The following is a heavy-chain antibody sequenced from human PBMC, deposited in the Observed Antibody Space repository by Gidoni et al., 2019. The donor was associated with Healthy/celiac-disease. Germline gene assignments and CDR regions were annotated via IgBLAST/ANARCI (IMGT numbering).Heavy chain of an antibody. J-gene: IGHJ5*02. CDR1: GGSFSGYY. D-gene: IGHD6-6*01. Sequence: QVQLQQWGGLLKPSETLSLTCAVYGGSFSGYYWSWIRQPPGKGLEWIGEINHSGSTNYNPSLKSRVTISVDTSKNQFSLKLSSVTAADTAVYYCARTSISSSNWFDPWGQGTLVTVSS. CDR2: INHSGST. V-gene: IGHV4-34*01. CDR3: ARTSISSSNWFDP.